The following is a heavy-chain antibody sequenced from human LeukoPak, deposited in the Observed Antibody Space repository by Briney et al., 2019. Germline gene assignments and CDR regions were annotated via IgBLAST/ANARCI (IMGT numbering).Heavy chain of an antibody. J-gene: IGHJ3*02. V-gene: IGHV4-39*07. CDR1: GGSISSSSYY. CDR3: AREVDVAAPGTDDAFDI. Sequence: PSETLSLTCTVSGGSISSSSYYWGWIRQPPGKGLEWIGSIYYSGSTYYNPSLKSRVTISVDRSKNQFSLNLISVTAADTAIYYCAREVDVAAPGTDDAFDIWGQGIMVTVSS. CDR2: IYYSGST. D-gene: IGHD6-13*01.